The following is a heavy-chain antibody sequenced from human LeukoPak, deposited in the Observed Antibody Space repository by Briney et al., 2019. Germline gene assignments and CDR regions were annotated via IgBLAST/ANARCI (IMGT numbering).Heavy chain of an antibody. D-gene: IGHD6-19*01. CDR3: ARETYSSGYLN. CDR2: IYYSGST. J-gene: IGHJ4*02. CDR1: GGSISSYY. V-gene: IGHV4-59*01. Sequence: PETLSLTCTVSGGSISSYYWSWIRQPPGKGLEWIGYIYYSGSTNYNPSLKSRVTISVDTSKNQFSLKLSSVTAADTAVYYCARETYSSGYLNWGQGTLVTVSS.